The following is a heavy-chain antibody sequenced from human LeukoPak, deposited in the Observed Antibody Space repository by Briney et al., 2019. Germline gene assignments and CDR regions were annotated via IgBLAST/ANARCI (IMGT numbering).Heavy chain of an antibody. J-gene: IGHJ4*02. CDR2: MNPVSGNA. CDR1: GYTFTNFD. D-gene: IGHD6-13*01. V-gene: IGHV1-8*01. CDR3: ARAPMGAAALY. Sequence: ASVKDSCKASGYTFTNFDINWVRQAPGQGLEWMGWMNPVSGNAGSAQKFQGRITLTRDTSINTAYMELSSLRSDDTAFYCARAPMGAAALYWGQGTLVTVSS.